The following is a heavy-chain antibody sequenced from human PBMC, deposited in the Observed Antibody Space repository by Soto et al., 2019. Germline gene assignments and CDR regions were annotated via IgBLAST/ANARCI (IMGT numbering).Heavy chain of an antibody. CDR3: ASSGSGRGPSYYFDY. J-gene: IGHJ4*02. CDR1: GFTFSSYW. D-gene: IGHD6-19*01. Sequence: PGGSLRLSCAASGFTFSSYWMSWVRQAPGKGLEWVANIKQDGSEKYYVDSVKGRFTISRDNAKNSLYLQMNSLRAEDTAVYYCASSGSGRGPSYYFDYWGQGTLVTVSS. CDR2: IKQDGSEK. V-gene: IGHV3-7*01.